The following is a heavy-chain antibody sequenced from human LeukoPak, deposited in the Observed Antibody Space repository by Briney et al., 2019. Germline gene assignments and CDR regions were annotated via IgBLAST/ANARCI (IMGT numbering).Heavy chain of an antibody. Sequence: PGGSLRLSCAASGFTFSSYEMNWVRQAPGKGLEWVSSISSSSSYIYYADSVKGRFTISRDNAKNSLYLQMNSLRAEDTAVYYCARVPRVPGNNWFDPWGQGTLVTVSS. V-gene: IGHV3-21*01. CDR3: ARVPRVPGNNWFDP. D-gene: IGHD3-10*02. CDR1: GFTFSSYE. CDR2: ISSSSSYI. J-gene: IGHJ5*02.